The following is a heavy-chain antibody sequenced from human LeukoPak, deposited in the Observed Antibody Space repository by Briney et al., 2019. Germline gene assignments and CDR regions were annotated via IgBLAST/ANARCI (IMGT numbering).Heavy chain of an antibody. V-gene: IGHV3-23*01. D-gene: IGHD6-13*01. CDR2: ISGSGGST. J-gene: IGHJ6*03. Sequence: GGSLRLSCAASGFTFSSYAMSWVRQAPGKGLEWVSAISGSGGSTYYADSVKGRFTISRDNSKNTLYLQMNSLRAEDTAVYYCAKDGDGSSWYYYYYYMDVWGKGTTVTVSS. CDR1: GFTFSSYA. CDR3: AKDGDGSSWYYYYYYMDV.